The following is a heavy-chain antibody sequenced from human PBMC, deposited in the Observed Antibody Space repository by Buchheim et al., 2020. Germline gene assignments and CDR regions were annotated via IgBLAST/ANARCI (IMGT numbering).Heavy chain of an antibody. J-gene: IGHJ4*02. CDR2: TSYDGRNE. D-gene: IGHD3-10*01. CDR3: AKVGYGSGSYLLRSFDY. Sequence: QVQLVESGGGVVQPGGSLRLSCAASGFNFSTFGMHWVRQAPGKGLEWVAVTSYDGRNEYYEDYVKGRFTISRDNSKNTLYLQMNSLGAEDTAVYYCAKVGYGSGSYLLRSFDYWGQGTL. V-gene: IGHV3-30*18. CDR1: GFNFSTFG.